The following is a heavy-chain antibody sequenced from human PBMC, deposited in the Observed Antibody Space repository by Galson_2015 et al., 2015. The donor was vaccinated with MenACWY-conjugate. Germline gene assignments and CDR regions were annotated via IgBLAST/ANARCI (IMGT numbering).Heavy chain of an antibody. CDR1: GFTFSSYA. CDR2: ISGSGGST. CDR3: AKDPTPRPGLSDY. V-gene: IGHV3-23*01. Sequence: SLRLSCAASGFTFSSYAMSWVRQAPGKGLEWVSGISGSGGSTYYADSVKGRSTISRDNSKNTLYLQVNSLRAEDTAVYYCAKDPTPRPGLSDYWGQGTLVTVSS. D-gene: IGHD2-2*01. J-gene: IGHJ4*02.